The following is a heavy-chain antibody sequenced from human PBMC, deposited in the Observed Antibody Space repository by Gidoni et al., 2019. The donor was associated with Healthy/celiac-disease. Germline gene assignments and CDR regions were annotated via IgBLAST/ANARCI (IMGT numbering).Heavy chain of an antibody. CDR3: ARDWSSIAVATDWFDP. V-gene: IGHV3-7*05. CDR2: IKQDGSEK. Sequence: EVQLVESGGGLVQPGGSLRLSCAASGFTFSSYWMSWVRQAPGKGLEWVANIKQDGSEKYYVDSVKGRFTISRDNAKNSLYLQMNSLRAEDTAVYYCARDWSSIAVATDWFDPWGQGTLVTVSS. D-gene: IGHD6-19*01. J-gene: IGHJ5*02. CDR1: GFTFSSYW.